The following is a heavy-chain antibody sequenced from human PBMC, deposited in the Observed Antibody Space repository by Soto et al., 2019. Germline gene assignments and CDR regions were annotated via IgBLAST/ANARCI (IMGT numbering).Heavy chain of an antibody. V-gene: IGHV3-66*01. J-gene: IGHJ6*04. Sequence: EVQLVESGGDLVQPGGSLRLSCAASGFSVSSQYMSWVRQAPGKGLEWVSLIQSGGTTYYAGSVKGRFTISRDYSENPLFLQMNSLTVEHTAVYYCTRLGVHFIGDRYYGVPMDVWGKGTTVTVSA. CDR2: IQSGGTT. CDR1: GFSVSSQY. D-gene: IGHD2-15*01. CDR3: TRLGVHFIGDRYYGVPMDV.